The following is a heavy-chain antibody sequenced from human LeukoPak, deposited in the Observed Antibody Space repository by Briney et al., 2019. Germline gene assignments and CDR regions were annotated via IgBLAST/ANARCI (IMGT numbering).Heavy chain of an antibody. CDR3: TRSVFPYYFDC. J-gene: IGHJ4*02. D-gene: IGHD3-10*02. V-gene: IGHV3-74*01. CDR1: GFTFSNYW. CDR2: TNKDGITT. Sequence: GGSLRLSCVAPGFTFSNYWIHWVRQAPGKGLVWGSRTNKDGITTTSADFVKGRFTSSRDNAKKTLYLQMDGLRAEDTAVYYCTRSVFPYYFDCWGQGTLVTVSS.